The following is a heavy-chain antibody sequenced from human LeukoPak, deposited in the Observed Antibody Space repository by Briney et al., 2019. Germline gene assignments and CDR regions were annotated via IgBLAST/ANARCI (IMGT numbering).Heavy chain of an antibody. V-gene: IGHV3-23*01. D-gene: IGHD6-19*01. Sequence: GGSLRLSCAASGFTFSSYAMSWVRQAPGKGLGWVSAISGSGGSTYYADSVKGRFTISRDNSKNTLYLQMNSLRAEDTAVYYCAKDQVSGWYGLDYWGQGTLVTVSS. CDR1: GFTFSSYA. J-gene: IGHJ4*02. CDR3: AKDQVSGWYGLDY. CDR2: ISGSGGST.